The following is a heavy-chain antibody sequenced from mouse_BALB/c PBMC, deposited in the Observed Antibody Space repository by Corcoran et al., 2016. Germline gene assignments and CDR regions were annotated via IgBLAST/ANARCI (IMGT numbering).Heavy chain of an antibody. J-gene: IGHJ2*01. Sequence: EVQLQQSGAELVKPGASVTLSCTASGFNIKATYMHWVKQRPEQGLEWIGRIDPANGSTKSDPKFQGKATMTADTSSNTVYLQLSSLTSEATAVYYCGRSREGNYVVYWGQGTTLTVSS. CDR1: GFNIKATY. V-gene: IGHV14-3*02. CDR3: GRSREGNYVVY. D-gene: IGHD2-1*01. CDR2: IDPANGST.